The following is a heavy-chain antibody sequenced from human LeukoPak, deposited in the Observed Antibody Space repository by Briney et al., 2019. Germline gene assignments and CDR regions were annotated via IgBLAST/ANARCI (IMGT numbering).Heavy chain of an antibody. CDR3: ASDSGSYYPYYYYYYMDV. CDR2: IYYSGST. CDR1: GGSISSYY. Sequence: SETLSLTCTVSGGSISSYYWSWIRQPPGKGLEWIGYIYYSGSTNYNPSLKSRVTISVDTSKNQFSLKLSSVTAADTAVYYCASDSGSYYPYYYYYYMDVWGKGTTVTVSS. V-gene: IGHV4-59*08. D-gene: IGHD1-26*01. J-gene: IGHJ6*03.